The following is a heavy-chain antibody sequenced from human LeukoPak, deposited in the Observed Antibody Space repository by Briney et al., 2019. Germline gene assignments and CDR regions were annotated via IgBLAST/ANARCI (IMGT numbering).Heavy chain of an antibody. Sequence: PGGSLRLSCAASGFTVSPNYMSWVRQAPGKGLEGVSVIYSGGSTFYADSVKGRFTISSDNSKNTLYLQMNSLRVDDTAVYYCAIDRRPGSGFLHYYYMDVWGKGTTVTVSS. CDR3: AIDRRPGSGFLHYYYMDV. J-gene: IGHJ6*03. CDR1: GFTVSPNY. D-gene: IGHD6-19*01. V-gene: IGHV3-53*01. CDR2: IYSGGST.